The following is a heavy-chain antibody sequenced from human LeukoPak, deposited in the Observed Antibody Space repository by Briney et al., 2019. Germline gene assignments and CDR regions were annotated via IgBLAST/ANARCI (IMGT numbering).Heavy chain of an antibody. Sequence: SETLSLTCTVSGGSISSYYWSWLRQPPGKGLEWIGYIYYSGSTNYNPSLKSRVTISVDTSKNQFSLKLSSVTAADTAVYYCARSRESLKYGMDVWGQGTTVTVPS. CDR1: GGSISSYY. CDR3: ARSRESLKYGMDV. V-gene: IGHV4-59*01. J-gene: IGHJ6*02. CDR2: IYYSGST.